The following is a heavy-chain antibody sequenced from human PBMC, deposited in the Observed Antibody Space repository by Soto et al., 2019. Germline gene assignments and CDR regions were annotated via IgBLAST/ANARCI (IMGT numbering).Heavy chain of an antibody. J-gene: IGHJ5*02. CDR3: ALVWTTVTNGFDP. CDR2: IYHSGRT. Sequence: QVQLQESGPGLVKPSGTLSLTCAVSGGSISSSNWWSWVRQPPGKGLEWIGEIYHSGRTNYNPSLKRRVTGSVAESKTQFSRKMSSVTAADTAVYYCALVWTTVTNGFDPLGQGTLVTVSS. V-gene: IGHV4-4*02. D-gene: IGHD4-17*01. CDR1: GGSISSSNW.